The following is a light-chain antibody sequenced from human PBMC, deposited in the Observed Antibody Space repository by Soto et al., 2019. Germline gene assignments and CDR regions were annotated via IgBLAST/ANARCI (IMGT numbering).Light chain of an antibody. CDR3: QQYGTPPYT. CDR1: QAVTDYY. V-gene: IGKV3-20*01. J-gene: IGKJ2*01. Sequence: EIVLTQSPGTLSLSPGEKVTLTCRASQAVTDYYFAWYQQKPGQAPKLLIFGTFNRATGIPDRFSASGSETDFTLTISTLEPEDVAVYYGQQYGTPPYTFGLGTKLGIK. CDR2: GTF.